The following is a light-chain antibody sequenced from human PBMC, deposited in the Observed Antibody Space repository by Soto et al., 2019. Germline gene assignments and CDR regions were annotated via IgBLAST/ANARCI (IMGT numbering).Light chain of an antibody. CDR2: GAS. Sequence: EIVLTQSPGTLSLSPGERATLSCRASQTVSTTYLAWYQQKPGQAPRLLIYGASSRATGIPDRFSGSGSGTDFTLTISRLEPEDFAVYYCQQYGGSPLTFGVGTKVEIK. CDR1: QTVSTTY. CDR3: QQYGGSPLT. V-gene: IGKV3-20*01. J-gene: IGKJ4*01.